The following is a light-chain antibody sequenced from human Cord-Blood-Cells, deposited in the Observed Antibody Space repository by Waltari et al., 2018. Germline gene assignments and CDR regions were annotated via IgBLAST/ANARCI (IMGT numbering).Light chain of an antibody. J-gene: IGLJ2*01. Sequence: QSALTQPASVSGSPGQSLTISCTGTSSDVGGYNDVSWYQQHPGKAPKLMIYDVSNRPSGVSNRFSCSKSGNTASLTISGLQAEDEADYYCSSYTSSSTVVFGGGTKLTVL. CDR3: SSYTSSSTVV. CDR1: SSDVGGYND. V-gene: IGLV2-14*01. CDR2: DVS.